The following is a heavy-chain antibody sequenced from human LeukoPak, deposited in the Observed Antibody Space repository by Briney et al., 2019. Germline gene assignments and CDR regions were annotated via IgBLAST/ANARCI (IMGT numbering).Heavy chain of an antibody. CDR3: AKALSYSITAATDY. Sequence: PGGSLRLSCAASGFTFSDYYMTWIRQAPGKGLEWVSGISWNSGSIGYADSVKGRFTISRDNAKNSLYLQMNSLRAEDTALYYCAKALSYSITAATDYWGQGTLVTVSS. CDR1: GFTFSDYY. J-gene: IGHJ4*02. V-gene: IGHV3-9*01. CDR2: ISWNSGSI. D-gene: IGHD6-25*01.